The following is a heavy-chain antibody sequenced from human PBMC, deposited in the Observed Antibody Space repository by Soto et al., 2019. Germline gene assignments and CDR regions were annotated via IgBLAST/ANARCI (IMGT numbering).Heavy chain of an antibody. V-gene: IGHV1-18*01. D-gene: IGHD1-26*01. CDR3: ARDRGSYALDY. Sequence: QVQLVQSGAEVKKPGASVKVSCKASGYTFTSYGFIWVRQAPGQGLEWMGWISAYNGNTNYAQKVQARDTMTTDTSTTTAYMQLPSLRSDDTAVYCWARDRGSYALDYWGQGTLVTVSS. J-gene: IGHJ4*02. CDR2: ISAYNGNT. CDR1: GYTFTSYG.